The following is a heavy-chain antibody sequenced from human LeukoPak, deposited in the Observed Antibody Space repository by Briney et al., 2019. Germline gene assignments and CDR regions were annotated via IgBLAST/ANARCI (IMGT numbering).Heavy chain of an antibody. Sequence: GGSLRLSCAASGFTFSSYAMSWVRQAPGKGLEWVSAISGSGGSTYYADSVKGRFTISRDNSKNTLYLQMNSLRAEDTAVYYCAKALRQTPRFVVVVAADYWGQGTLVTVSS. CDR2: ISGSGGST. J-gene: IGHJ4*02. D-gene: IGHD2-15*01. CDR3: AKALRQTPRFVVVVAADY. V-gene: IGHV3-23*01. CDR1: GFTFSSYA.